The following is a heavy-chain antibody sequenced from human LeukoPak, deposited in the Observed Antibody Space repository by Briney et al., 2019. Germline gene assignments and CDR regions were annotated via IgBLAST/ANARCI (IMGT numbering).Heavy chain of an antibody. Sequence: ASVKVSCKASGGTFSSYAISWVRQAPGQGLEWMGRIIPILGIANYAQKFQGRVTITADKSTSTAYMELSSLRSEDTAVYYCARPFNPVLLWFGELRGGYYGMDVWGQGTTVTVSS. J-gene: IGHJ6*02. CDR1: GGTFSSYA. CDR2: IIPILGIA. V-gene: IGHV1-69*04. D-gene: IGHD3-10*01. CDR3: ARPFNPVLLWFGELRGGYYGMDV.